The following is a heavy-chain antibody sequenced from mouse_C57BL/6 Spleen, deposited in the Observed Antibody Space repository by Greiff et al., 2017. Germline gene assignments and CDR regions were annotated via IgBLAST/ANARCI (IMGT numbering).Heavy chain of an antibody. V-gene: IGHV1-55*01. CDR3: ARGRLRPLYFDY. CDR1: GYTFTSYW. J-gene: IGHJ2*01. D-gene: IGHD2-2*01. CDR2: IYPGSGST. Sequence: QVQLKQPGAELVKPGASVKMSCKASGYTFTSYWITWVKQRPGQGLEWIGDIYPGSGSTNYNEKFKSKATLTVDTSSSTAYMQLSSLTSEDSAVYYCARGRLRPLYFDYWGQGTTLTVSS.